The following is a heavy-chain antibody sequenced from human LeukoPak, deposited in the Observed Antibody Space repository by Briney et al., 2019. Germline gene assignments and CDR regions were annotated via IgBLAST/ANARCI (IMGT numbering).Heavy chain of an antibody. CDR3: ARINSSGWYKGTYFDY. Sequence: SETLSLTCTVSGGSISSSSYYWGWIRQPAGKGLEWIGRIYTSGSTNYNPSLKSRVTISVDTSKNQFSLKLSSVTAADTAVYYCARINSSGWYKGTYFDYWGQGTLVTVSS. CDR1: GGSISSSSYY. CDR2: IYTSGST. D-gene: IGHD6-19*01. V-gene: IGHV4-61*02. J-gene: IGHJ4*02.